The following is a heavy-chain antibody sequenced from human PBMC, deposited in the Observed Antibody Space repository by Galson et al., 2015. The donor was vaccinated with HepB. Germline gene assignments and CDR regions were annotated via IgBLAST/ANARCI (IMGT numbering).Heavy chain of an antibody. D-gene: IGHD6-13*01. V-gene: IGHV3-66*01. J-gene: IGHJ5*01. CDR2: IYSGGST. CDR1: GFTVSSNY. CDR3: ARSEYSSSWFDY. Sequence: SLRLSCAASGFTVSSNYMSWVRQAPGKGLEWVSVIYSGGSTYYADSVKGRFTISRDNSKNTLYLQMNSLRAEDTAVYYCARSEYSSSWFDYWGQGTLVTVSS.